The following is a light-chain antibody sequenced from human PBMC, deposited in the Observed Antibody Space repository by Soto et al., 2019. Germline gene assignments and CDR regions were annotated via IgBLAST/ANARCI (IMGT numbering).Light chain of an antibody. Sequence: DLVMTQTPLSSPVTLGQPASISCRSSQSLVHRDGATYLNWLQQRPGQPPRLLIYKISNRLSGVPDRFSGSGAVTEFTLKISRVEAEDVGIYYCMQATDFPRTFGQGTKVEIK. V-gene: IGKV2-24*01. CDR3: MQATDFPRT. J-gene: IGKJ1*01. CDR2: KIS. CDR1: QSLVHRDGATY.